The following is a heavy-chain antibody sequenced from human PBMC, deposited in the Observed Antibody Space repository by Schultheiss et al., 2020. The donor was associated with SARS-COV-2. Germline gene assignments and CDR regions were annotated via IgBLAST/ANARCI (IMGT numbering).Heavy chain of an antibody. D-gene: IGHD3-10*01. CDR2: ISSSSSYI. V-gene: IGHV3-21*01. CDR3: AREWPGLWFGLQDY. Sequence: GGSLRLSCTVSGGSVSSGSYYWSWIRQPPGKGLEWVSSISSSSSYIYYADSVKGRFTISRDNAKNSLYLQMNSLRAEDTAVYYCAREWPGLWFGLQDYWGQGTLVTVSS. J-gene: IGHJ4*02. CDR1: GGSVSSGSYY.